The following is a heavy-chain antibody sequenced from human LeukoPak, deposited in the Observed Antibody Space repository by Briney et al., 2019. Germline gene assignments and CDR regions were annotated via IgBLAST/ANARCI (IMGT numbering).Heavy chain of an antibody. CDR1: GFTFSSYE. D-gene: IGHD6-19*01. CDR3: ARGHRPQYTSVWANWFDP. CDR2: ISSSGNKS. Sequence: PGGSLRLSCAASGFTFSSYEMNWDRQAPGKGLQWVSYISSSGNKSYYANSVKGRFTISRDNAKNSLSLQMNSLRVEDTALYYCARGHRPQYTSVWANWFDPWGQGTLVTVSS. J-gene: IGHJ5*02. V-gene: IGHV3-48*03.